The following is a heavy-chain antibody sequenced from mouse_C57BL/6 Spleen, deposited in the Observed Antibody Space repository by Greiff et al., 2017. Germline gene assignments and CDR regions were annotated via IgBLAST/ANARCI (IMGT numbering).Heavy chain of an antibody. D-gene: IGHD1-1*01. Sequence: EVMLVESGEGLVKPGGSLKLSCAASGFTFSSYAMSWVRQTPEKRLEWVAYISSGGDYIYYADTVKGRFTISRENARNTLYLQMSSLKSEDTAMYYCTRDGSSFYFDYWGQGTTLTVSS. CDR3: TRDGSSFYFDY. J-gene: IGHJ2*01. CDR2: ISSGGDYI. V-gene: IGHV5-9-1*02. CDR1: GFTFSSYA.